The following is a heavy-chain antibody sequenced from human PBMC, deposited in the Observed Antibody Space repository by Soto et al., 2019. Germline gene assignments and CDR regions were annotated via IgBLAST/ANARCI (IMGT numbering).Heavy chain of an antibody. D-gene: IGHD4-17*01. CDR2: IIPILGIA. J-gene: IGHJ4*02. CDR3: ARGAPDYGDYGGLFDY. V-gene: IGHV1-69*02. CDR1: GGTFSSYT. Sequence: QVQLVQSGAEVKKPGSSVKVSCKASGGTFSSYTISWVRQAPGQGLEWRGRIIPILGIANYAQKFQGRVTITADKSTSTAYMELSSLRSEDTAVYYCARGAPDYGDYGGLFDYWGQGTLVTVSS.